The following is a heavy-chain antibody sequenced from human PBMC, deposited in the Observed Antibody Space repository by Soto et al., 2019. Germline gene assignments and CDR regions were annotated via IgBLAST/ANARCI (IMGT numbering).Heavy chain of an antibody. D-gene: IGHD3-10*01. CDR1: GFTFSNYG. CDR2: ISYDGSIA. Sequence: QVQLVESGGGVVQPGRSLRLSCAASGFTFSNYGMHWVRQAPGKGLDWVAVISYDGSIAYYSESVKGRFTMSRDNSENTVYLQMNRLRPEDTAVYFCGRDWVWFGAHPIDHWGQGTLVTVSS. J-gene: IGHJ4*02. CDR3: GRDWVWFGAHPIDH. V-gene: IGHV3-30*03.